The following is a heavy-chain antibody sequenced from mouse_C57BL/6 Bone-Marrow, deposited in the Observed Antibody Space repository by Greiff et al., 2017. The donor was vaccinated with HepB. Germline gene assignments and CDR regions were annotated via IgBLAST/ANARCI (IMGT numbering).Heavy chain of an antibody. CDR1: GYTFTDHT. D-gene: IGHD2-4*01. CDR2: IYPRDGST. Sequence: SDAELVKPGASVKISCKVSGYTFTDHTIHWMKQRPEQGLEWIGYIYPRDGSTKYNEKFKGKATLPADKSSSTAYMQLNSLTSEDSAVYFCVFYYDYGGFAYWGQGTLVTVSA. V-gene: IGHV1-78*01. J-gene: IGHJ3*01. CDR3: VFYYDYGGFAY.